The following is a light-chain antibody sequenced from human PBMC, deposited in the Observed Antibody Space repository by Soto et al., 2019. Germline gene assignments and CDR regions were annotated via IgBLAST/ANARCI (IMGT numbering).Light chain of an antibody. V-gene: IGKV1-5*01. J-gene: IGKJ1*01. CDR1: QSISSW. CDR3: QQYNSYLWT. Sequence: DIPMTQSPSTLSASVGDRVTITCRASQSISSWLAWYQQKPGKAPNLLIYDASRLESGVPSRFGGSGSGTEFTLTISSLQPDDFATYYCQQYNSYLWTFGHGTRVVIK. CDR2: DAS.